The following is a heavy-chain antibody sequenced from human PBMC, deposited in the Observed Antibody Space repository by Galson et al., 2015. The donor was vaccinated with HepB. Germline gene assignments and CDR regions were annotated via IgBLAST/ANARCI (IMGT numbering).Heavy chain of an antibody. CDR1: GFNFDFYA. V-gene: IGHV3-30*18. J-gene: IGHJ4*02. D-gene: IGHD3-3*01. Sequence: SLRLSCATSGFNFDFYAMHWVRQAPGQGLECVAVISDDGTKKYYPESVKGRFTISRDNSKNTLHLQISRLAPNDTAMYYCAKGRGFSAWLFQEWGQGTPVTVSS. CDR3: AKGRGFSAWLFQE. CDR2: ISDDGTKK.